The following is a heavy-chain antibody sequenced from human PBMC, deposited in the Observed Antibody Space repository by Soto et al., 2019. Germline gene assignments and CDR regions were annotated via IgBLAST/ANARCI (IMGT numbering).Heavy chain of an antibody. CDR2: IYYSGST. J-gene: IGHJ5*02. CDR3: ARGAARYDSSGYPPPYNWFDP. D-gene: IGHD3-22*01. V-gene: IGHV4-39*07. CDR1: GGSISSSSYY. Sequence: SETLSLTCTVSGGSISSSSYYWGWIRQPPGKGLEWIGSIYYSGSTYYTPSLKSRVTISVDTSKNQFSLKLSSVTAADTAVYYCARGAARYDSSGYPPPYNWFDPWGQGTLVTVSS.